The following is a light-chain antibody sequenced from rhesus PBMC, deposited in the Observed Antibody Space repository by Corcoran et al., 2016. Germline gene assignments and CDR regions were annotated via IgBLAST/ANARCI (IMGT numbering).Light chain of an antibody. CDR3: RQSSNLLT. J-gene: IGKJ4*01. CDR2: GAS. V-gene: IGKV3-24*04. Sequence: ETVVTQSPATLSLSPGERATLSCRASQSVGSYLAWYQQKPGQAPRLLIYGASSRATGIPDRFSGSGSGTDFTLTISSLEPEDVGVYYCRQSSNLLTFGGGTKVEIK. CDR1: QSVGSY.